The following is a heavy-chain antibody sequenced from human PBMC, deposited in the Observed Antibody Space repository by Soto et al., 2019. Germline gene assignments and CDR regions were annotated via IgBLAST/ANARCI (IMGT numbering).Heavy chain of an antibody. CDR2: IRWNSGSI. J-gene: IGHJ4*02. CDR3: AKDIRVYYGSGSYFDY. CDR1: GFTFDDYA. D-gene: IGHD3-10*01. V-gene: IGHV3-9*01. Sequence: EVQLVESGGGLVQPGRSLRLSCAASGFTFDDYAMHWVRQAPGKGLEWVSGIRWNSGSIGYADSVKGRFTISRDNAKNSLYLQMNRLRADDTALYYCAKDIRVYYGSGSYFDYWGQGTLGTVSS.